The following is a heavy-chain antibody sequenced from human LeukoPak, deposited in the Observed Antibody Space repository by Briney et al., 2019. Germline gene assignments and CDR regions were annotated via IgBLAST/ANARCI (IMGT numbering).Heavy chain of an antibody. CDR1: GGSISSGDYY. V-gene: IGHV4-30-4*08. Sequence: PSQTLSLTCTVSGGSISSGDYYWSWIRQPPGKGLEWIGYIYYSGSTYHNPSLKSRVTISVDTSKNQFSLKLSSVTAADTAVYYCARESPSYDCSSTSCYTRGYWFDPWGQGTLVTVSS. CDR3: ARESPSYDCSSTSCYTRGYWFDP. J-gene: IGHJ5*02. CDR2: IYYSGST. D-gene: IGHD2-2*02.